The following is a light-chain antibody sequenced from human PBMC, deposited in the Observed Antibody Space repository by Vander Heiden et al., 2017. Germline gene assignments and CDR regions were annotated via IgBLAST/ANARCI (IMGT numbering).Light chain of an antibody. CDR3: QRYTT. V-gene: IGKV3-20*01. Sequence: DMVLPQSSGILSLPPGGRATLSCRASQSASSGFLAWYQQEHGQTPRLLIDDASNRATGIRGSGSGTGSATDFTRINRRLEPEDFAEYYCQRYTTFGQGTKVEIK. CDR1: QSASSGF. J-gene: IGKJ1*01. CDR2: DAS.